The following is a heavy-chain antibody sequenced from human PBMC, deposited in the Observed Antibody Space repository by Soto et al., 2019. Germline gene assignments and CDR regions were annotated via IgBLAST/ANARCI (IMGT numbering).Heavy chain of an antibody. V-gene: IGHV4-39*01. J-gene: IGHJ4*02. CDR3: ARLTPDRLWFGELLSADY. CDR2: IYYSGST. Sequence: QLQLQESGPGLVKPSETLSLTCTVSGGSISSSSYYWGWIRQPPGKGLEWIGSIYYSGSTYYNPSLKSRVTISVDTSKNQFSLKLSSVTAADTAVYYCARLTPDRLWFGELLSADYWGQGTLVTVSS. D-gene: IGHD3-10*01. CDR1: GGSISSSSYY.